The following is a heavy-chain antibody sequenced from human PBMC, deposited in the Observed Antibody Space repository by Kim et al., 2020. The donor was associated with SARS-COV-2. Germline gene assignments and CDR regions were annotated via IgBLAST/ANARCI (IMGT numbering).Heavy chain of an antibody. J-gene: IGHJ4*02. CDR2: IRDMGLRP. Sequence: IRDMGLRPHYADSVKGRFTISRDNSRSTLFLQMNYLRAEDTAIYYCEASDYWGQGSLVTVSS. CDR3: EASDY. V-gene: IGHV3-23*01.